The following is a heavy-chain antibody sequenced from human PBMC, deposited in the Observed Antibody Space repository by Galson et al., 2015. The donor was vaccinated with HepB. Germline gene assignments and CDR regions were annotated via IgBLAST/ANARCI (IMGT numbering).Heavy chain of an antibody. Sequence: SVKVSCKASGGTFSNYGISWVRQAPGRGLEWMGGIIPMFGTANYAQKFQGRVTITADKSTSTAYMELSSLRSEDTAVYYCARDMALAGTGWFDPWGQGTLVIVSS. CDR3: ARDMALAGTGWFDP. V-gene: IGHV1-69*06. CDR2: IIPMFGTA. J-gene: IGHJ5*02. D-gene: IGHD6-19*01. CDR1: GGTFSNYG.